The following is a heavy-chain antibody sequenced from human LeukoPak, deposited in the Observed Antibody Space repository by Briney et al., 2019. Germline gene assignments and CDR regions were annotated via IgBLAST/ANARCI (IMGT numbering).Heavy chain of an antibody. J-gene: IGHJ5*02. D-gene: IGHD3-3*01. CDR1: GYSFTSYW. CDR2: IYPGDSDT. CDR3: ARHPHSVLRFWDPYDNWFDP. V-gene: IGHV5-51*01. Sequence: GESLKISCKGSGYSFTSYWIGWVRQMPGKGLEWMGIIYPGDSDTRYSPSFQGQVTISADKSISTAYLQWSSLKASDTAMYYCARHPHSVLRFWDPYDNWFDPWGQGTLVAVSS.